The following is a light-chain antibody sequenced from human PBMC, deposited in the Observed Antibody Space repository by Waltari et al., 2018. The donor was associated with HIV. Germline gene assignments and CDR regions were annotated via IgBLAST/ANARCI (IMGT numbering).Light chain of an antibody. CDR3: QSYDRTLSVI. CDR2: GNN. CDR1: SSNIEAGYD. V-gene: IGLV1-40*01. Sequence: QSVLTQPPSVSGAPGQRVTISCTGSSSNIEAGYDVHWYQQLPGTAPKLLIYGNNNRPSGVPDRFSGSKSGTSASLAITGLQAEDEADYYCQSYDRTLSVIFGGGTKLTVL. J-gene: IGLJ2*01.